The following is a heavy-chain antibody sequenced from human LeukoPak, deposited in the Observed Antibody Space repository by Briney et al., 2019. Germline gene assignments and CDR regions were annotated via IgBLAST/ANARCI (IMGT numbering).Heavy chain of an antibody. Sequence: GGSLRLSCAASGLTFSDDYMSWIRQAPGEGLEWVSYISSSGSTIYYADSVKGRFTISRDNAKNSLYLQMNSLRAEDTAVYYCARGRGLWFGEPRPRYFDYWGQGTLVTVSS. V-gene: IGHV3-11*01. CDR2: ISSSGSTI. CDR1: GLTFSDDY. J-gene: IGHJ4*02. D-gene: IGHD3-10*01. CDR3: ARGRGLWFGEPRPRYFDY.